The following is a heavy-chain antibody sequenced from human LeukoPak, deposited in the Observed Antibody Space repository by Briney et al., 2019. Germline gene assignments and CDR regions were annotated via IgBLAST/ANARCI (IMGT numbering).Heavy chain of an antibody. D-gene: IGHD4-17*01. CDR3: ARHYGDYRYYFDY. CDR2: IYYSGST. CDR1: GGSISSSSYY. Sequence: PSETLSLTCTVSGGSISSSSYYWGWIRQPPGKGLEWIGSIYYSGSTYYNPPLKSRVTISVDTSKNQFSLKLSSVTAADTAVYYCARHYGDYRYYFDYWGQGTLVTVSS. J-gene: IGHJ4*02. V-gene: IGHV4-39*01.